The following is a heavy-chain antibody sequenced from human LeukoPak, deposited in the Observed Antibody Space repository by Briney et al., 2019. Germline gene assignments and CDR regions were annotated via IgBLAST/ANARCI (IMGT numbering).Heavy chain of an antibody. J-gene: IGHJ4*02. CDR3: VKNQNFDY. CDR1: GFTFSSYG. Sequence: GGSLRLSCAASGFTFSSYGMHWVRQAPGKGLEWVAVISYDGSNKYYADSVKGRFTISRDNSKNTLYLQMNSLRAEDTAVYYCVKNQNFDYWGQGTLVTVSS. V-gene: IGHV3-30*18. CDR2: ISYDGSNK. D-gene: IGHD1-14*01.